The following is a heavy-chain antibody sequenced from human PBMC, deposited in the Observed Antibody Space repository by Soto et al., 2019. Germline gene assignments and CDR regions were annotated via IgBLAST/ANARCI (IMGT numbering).Heavy chain of an antibody. V-gene: IGHV3-23*01. CDR2: ISGSGGST. J-gene: IGHJ5*02. Sequence: PGGSLRLSCAASGFTFSSYAMSWVRQAPGKGLEWVSAISGSGGSTYYADSVKGRFTISRDNSKNTLYLQMNSLRAEDTAVYYCAKDPFRYFAPPLGVNWFDPWGQGTLVTVSS. CDR1: GFTFSSYA. D-gene: IGHD3-9*01. CDR3: AKDPFRYFAPPLGVNWFDP.